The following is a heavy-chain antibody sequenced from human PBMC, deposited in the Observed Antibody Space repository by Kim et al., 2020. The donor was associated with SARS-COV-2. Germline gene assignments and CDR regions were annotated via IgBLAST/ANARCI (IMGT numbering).Heavy chain of an antibody. Sequence: SVKVSCKAFGGTFSSHAIDWVRQAPGQGLEWMGRIIPIIGIINYAQKFQGRVTITADKSTSTAYMELSSLGSEDTAVYYCAREGGIAAAGSAVDIWGQGTMVTVSS. CDR3: AREGGIAAAGSAVDI. V-gene: IGHV1-69*04. CDR2: IIPIIGII. CDR1: GGTFSSHA. J-gene: IGHJ3*02. D-gene: IGHD6-13*01.